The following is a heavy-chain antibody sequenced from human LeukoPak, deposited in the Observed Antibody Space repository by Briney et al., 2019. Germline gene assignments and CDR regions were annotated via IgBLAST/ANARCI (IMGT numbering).Heavy chain of an antibody. CDR1: GYSFTSYD. V-gene: IGHV1-8*03. CDR3: ARDGSDEGFLEWPYWFDP. Sequence: ASVKVSCKASGYSFTSYDINWVRQATGQGLEWMRWMNPNSGNTGYAQKFQGRVTITRNTSISTAYMELSSLRSEDTAVYYCARDGSDEGFLEWPYWFDPWAREPWSPSPQ. J-gene: IGHJ5*02. D-gene: IGHD3-3*01. CDR2: MNPNSGNT.